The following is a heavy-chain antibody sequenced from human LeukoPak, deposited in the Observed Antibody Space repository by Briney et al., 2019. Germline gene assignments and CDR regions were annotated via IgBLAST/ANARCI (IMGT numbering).Heavy chain of an antibody. CDR2: ISGSSSYI. CDR1: GFTFSSYS. D-gene: IGHD4-17*01. Sequence: GGSLRLSCAASGFTFSSYSMNWVRQAPGKGLEWVSSISGSSSYIYYADSVKGRFTISRDNAKNSLYLQMNSLRAEDTAVYYCAKDALLYGDYLHYFDYWGQGTLVTVSS. CDR3: AKDALLYGDYLHYFDY. J-gene: IGHJ4*02. V-gene: IGHV3-21*01.